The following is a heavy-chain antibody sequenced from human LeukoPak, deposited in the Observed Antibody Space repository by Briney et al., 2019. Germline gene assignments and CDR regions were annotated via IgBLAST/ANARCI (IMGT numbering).Heavy chain of an antibody. CDR2: INHSGST. Sequence: PSETLSLTCAVSGGSISSGGYSWSWIRQPPGKGLEWIGEINHSGSTNYNPSLKSRVTISVDTSKNQFSLKLSSVTAADTAVYYCARVTESYKNWFDPWGQGTLVTVSS. V-gene: IGHV4-34*01. J-gene: IGHJ5*02. D-gene: IGHD1-1*01. CDR3: ARVTESYKNWFDP. CDR1: GGSISSGGYS.